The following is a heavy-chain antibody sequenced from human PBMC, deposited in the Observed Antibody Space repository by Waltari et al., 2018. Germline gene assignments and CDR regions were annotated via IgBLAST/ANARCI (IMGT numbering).Heavy chain of an antibody. CDR3: ARGGWGFYLDL. CDR1: GFPFSSYN. D-gene: IGHD7-27*01. V-gene: IGHV3-21*01. CDR2: GSSNGAYI. J-gene: IGHJ5*02. Sequence: EVQLMESGGGLVKPGGSLRLSCAASGFPFSSYNMNWVRQAPGKGLEWVSSGSSNGAYIHYGDSVKGRFTISRDNAKTSLYLQMNGLRDEDTAVYYCARGGWGFYLDLWGQGALVTVSS.